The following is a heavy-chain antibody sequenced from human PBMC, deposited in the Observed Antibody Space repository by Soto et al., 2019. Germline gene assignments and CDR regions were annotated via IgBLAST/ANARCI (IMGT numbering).Heavy chain of an antibody. CDR2: ISSNGANT. J-gene: IGHJ4*01. V-gene: IGHV3-23*01. D-gene: IGHD2-8*01. Sequence: PGGSLRLSCAASGFTFDSPYSHAMSWVRQSPGKGPEWVSTISSNGANTNYAESVQGRFTISKDASRNTVHLHMNSLRADDTATYFCVSWVSAHFDYWGHGTPGTVSS. CDR1: GFTFDSPYSHA. CDR3: VSWVSAHFDY.